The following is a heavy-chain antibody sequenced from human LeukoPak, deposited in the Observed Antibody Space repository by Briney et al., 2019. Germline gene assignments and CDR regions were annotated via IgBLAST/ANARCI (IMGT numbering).Heavy chain of an antibody. CDR2: ISSTGNPR. CDR3: AKMYGGTYIGS. Sequence: PGGSLRLSCAGSGFSFSSYGMHWVRQAPGKGLEWVSYISSTGNPRHYAKSVEGRFTISRDNAKNSLYLQMNSLRAEDTAVYYCAKMYGGTYIGSWGQGTLVTVSA. V-gene: IGHV3-48*01. D-gene: IGHD1-26*01. J-gene: IGHJ4*02. CDR1: GFSFSSYG.